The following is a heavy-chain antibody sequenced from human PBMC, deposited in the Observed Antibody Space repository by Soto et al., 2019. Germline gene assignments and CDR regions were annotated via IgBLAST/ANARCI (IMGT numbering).Heavy chain of an antibody. J-gene: IGHJ4*02. Sequence: SETLSLTCTVSGGSMYRSGYYWGWIRQPPGRGLEWIGNIDYNGVTYSNPSLKSRVTISVDTSKNQFSLKLSSVTAADTAVYYCARDTVRGGFDYWGQGTLVTVSS. D-gene: IGHD3-10*01. CDR2: IDYNGVT. CDR3: ARDTVRGGFDY. V-gene: IGHV4-39*07. CDR1: GGSMYRSGYY.